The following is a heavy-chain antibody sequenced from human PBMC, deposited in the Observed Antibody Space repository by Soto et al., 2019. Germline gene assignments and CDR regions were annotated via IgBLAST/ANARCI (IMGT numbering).Heavy chain of an antibody. V-gene: IGHV5-51*01. CDR2: MYPGDSDT. CDR3: ARLTRDCNKTSCYYADH. D-gene: IGHD3-3*01. J-gene: IGHJ4*02. CDR1: GYDFNTNW. Sequence: GESLKISCRGPGYDFNTNWFGWVRQFHGRGLEWVGIMYPGDSDTRYNPSLQGHVTLSVDVTVSTAFLQWRSLETSDTGMYFCARLTRDCNKTSCYYADHWGQGTQVTVSS.